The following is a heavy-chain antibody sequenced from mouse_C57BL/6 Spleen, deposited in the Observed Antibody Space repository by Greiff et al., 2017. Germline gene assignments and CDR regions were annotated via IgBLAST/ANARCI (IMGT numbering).Heavy chain of an antibody. CDR2: ISSGGSYT. V-gene: IGHV5-6*01. CDR1: GFTFSSYG. Sequence: EVKLVESGGDLVKPGGSLKLSCAASGFTFSSYGMSWVRQTPDKRLEWVATISSGGSYTYYPDSVKGRFTISRDNAKNTLYLQMSSLKSEDTAMYYCARNDYGSSPDYWGQGTTLTVSS. J-gene: IGHJ2*01. D-gene: IGHD1-1*01. CDR3: ARNDYGSSPDY.